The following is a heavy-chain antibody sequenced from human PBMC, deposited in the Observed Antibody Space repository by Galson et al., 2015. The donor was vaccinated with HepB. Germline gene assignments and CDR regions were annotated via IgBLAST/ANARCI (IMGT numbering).Heavy chain of an antibody. J-gene: IGHJ5*02. V-gene: IGHV6-1*01. D-gene: IGHD6-13*01. Sequence: CDISGDSVSSNSAAWNWIRQSPSRGLEWLGRTYYRSKWYNDYAVSVKSRITINPDTSKNQFSLQLNSVTPEDTAVYYLARDRAQYSSSWYVWFDPWGQGTLVIVSS. CDR3: ARDRAQYSSSWYVWFDP. CDR1: GDSVSSNSAA. CDR2: TYYRSKWYN.